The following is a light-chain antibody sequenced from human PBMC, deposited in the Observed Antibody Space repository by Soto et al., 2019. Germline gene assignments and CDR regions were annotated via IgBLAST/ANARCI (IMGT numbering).Light chain of an antibody. CDR1: QSLSSSK. Sequence: EVVLTQSPGTLSLSPGERATLPCRANQSLSSSKLVWYQQKPGQAPRLLIYGASSRATGIPDRFIGSGSGTYFTLTISRLEPDDFAVYYYQQYDSSPRTFGQGTKLEIK. CDR2: GAS. V-gene: IGKV3-20*01. J-gene: IGKJ2*01. CDR3: QQYDSSPRT.